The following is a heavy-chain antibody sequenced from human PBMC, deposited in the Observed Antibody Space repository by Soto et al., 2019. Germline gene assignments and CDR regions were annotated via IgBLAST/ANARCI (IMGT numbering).Heavy chain of an antibody. CDR1: GFTFSSYA. V-gene: IGHV3-30-3*01. CDR3: ARGMGGSGWYYGMDV. D-gene: IGHD6-19*01. J-gene: IGHJ6*02. Sequence: GGSLRLSCSASGFTFSSYAMHWVRQAPGKGLEWVAVISYDGSNKYYADSVKGRFTISRDNSKNTLYLQMNSLRAEDTAVYYCARGMGGSGWYYGMDVWGQGTTVTVSS. CDR2: ISYDGSNK.